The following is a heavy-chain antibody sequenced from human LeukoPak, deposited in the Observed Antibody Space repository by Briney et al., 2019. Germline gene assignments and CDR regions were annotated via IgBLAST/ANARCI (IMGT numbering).Heavy chain of an antibody. CDR2: ISSSGSTI. D-gene: IGHD6-13*01. CDR1: GFTFSSYE. V-gene: IGHV3-48*03. J-gene: IGHJ6*03. CDR3: ARGSWGTLYYYYYYMDV. Sequence: PGGSLSLSCAASGFTFSSYEVNWVRQAPGKGLEWVSYISSSGSTIYYADSVKGRFTISRDNAKNSLYLQMNSLRAEDTAVYYCARGSWGTLYYYYYYMDVWGKGTTVTISS.